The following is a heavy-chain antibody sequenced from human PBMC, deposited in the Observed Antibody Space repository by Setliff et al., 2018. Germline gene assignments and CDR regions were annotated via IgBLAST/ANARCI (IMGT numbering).Heavy chain of an antibody. CDR2: IFYIGST. V-gene: IGHV4-59*11. CDR1: GGSISSHY. D-gene: IGHD3-3*01. Sequence: RSLTCTVSGGSISSHYWSWIRQPPGKGLEWIGYIFYIGSTNYNPSLKSRVTISVDRSKNQFSLKLSSVTAADTAVYYCARGISFHLEWLLWGQGTLVTVSS. CDR3: ARGISFHLEWLL. J-gene: IGHJ4*02.